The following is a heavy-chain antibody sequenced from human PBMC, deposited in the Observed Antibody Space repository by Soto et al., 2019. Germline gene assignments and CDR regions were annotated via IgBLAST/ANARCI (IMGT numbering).Heavy chain of an antibody. CDR3: VKDGSSGWPYYYGMDV. CDR1: GFTFSSYG. V-gene: IGHV3-30*18. D-gene: IGHD6-19*01. J-gene: IGHJ6*02. Sequence: GGSLRLSCAASGFTFSSYGMHWVRQAPGKGLEWVAVISYDGSNKYYADSLKGRFTVSRDNSKNTLYLQMSSLRAEDTAVYYCVKDGSSGWPYYYGMDVWGQGTTVTVSS. CDR2: ISYDGSNK.